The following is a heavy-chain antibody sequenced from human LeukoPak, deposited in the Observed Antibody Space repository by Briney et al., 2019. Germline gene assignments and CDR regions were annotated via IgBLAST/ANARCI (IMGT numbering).Heavy chain of an antibody. J-gene: IGHJ4*02. CDR3: ARETTALDY. CDR2: ISYDGSNK. Sequence: GGSLRLSCAASGFTFSSYAMHWVRQAPGKGLEWVAVISYDGSNKYYADSVKGRFTISRDNSKNTLYLQMNSLRAEDTAVYYCARETTALDYWGQGTLVTVSS. CDR1: GFTFSSYA. V-gene: IGHV3-30-3*01. D-gene: IGHD4-17*01.